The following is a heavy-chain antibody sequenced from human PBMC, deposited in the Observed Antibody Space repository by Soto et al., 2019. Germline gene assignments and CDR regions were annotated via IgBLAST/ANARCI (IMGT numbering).Heavy chain of an antibody. CDR1: GASISTEGYT. Sequence: PSETLSLTCAVSGASISTEGYTWSWIRQPPGKGLEWIGYIYPSGASNYNPSLRSQVTISLDASRNRFSLSVGSVTAADTAVYYCARATFGAVLHLEVWGQGTTVTVSS. J-gene: IGHJ6*02. CDR2: IYPSGAS. D-gene: IGHD3-3*01. CDR3: ARATFGAVLHLEV. V-gene: IGHV4-30-2*01.